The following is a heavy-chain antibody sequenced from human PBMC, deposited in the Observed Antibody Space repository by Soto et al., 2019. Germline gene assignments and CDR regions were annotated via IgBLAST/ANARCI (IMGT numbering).Heavy chain of an antibody. Sequence: ASVKDSCKTSGFTFTSSAVQWVRQARGQRLEWIGWIVVGSGNTNYAQKFQERVTITRDMSTSTAYMELSSLRSEDTAVYYCAASSSSGSPQKLYYYYGMDVWGQGTTVTVSS. CDR2: IVVGSGNT. V-gene: IGHV1-58*01. CDR1: GFTFTSSA. J-gene: IGHJ6*02. D-gene: IGHD3-10*01. CDR3: AASSSSGSPQKLYYYYGMDV.